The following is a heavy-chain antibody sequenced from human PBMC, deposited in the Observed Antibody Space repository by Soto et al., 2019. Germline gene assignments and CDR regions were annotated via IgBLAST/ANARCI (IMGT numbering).Heavy chain of an antibody. CDR2: ISGSGGST. CDR1: GFTFSSYA. D-gene: IGHD2-15*01. J-gene: IGHJ5*02. Sequence: EVQLLESGGGLVQPGGSLRLSCAASGFTFSSYAMSWVRQAPGKGLEWVSAISGSGGSTYYADSVKGRFTISRDNSKNTLDLQMNSLRAEDTAVYYCAKDRDFYGGSENWFDPWGQGPLVTVSS. V-gene: IGHV3-23*01. CDR3: AKDRDFYGGSENWFDP.